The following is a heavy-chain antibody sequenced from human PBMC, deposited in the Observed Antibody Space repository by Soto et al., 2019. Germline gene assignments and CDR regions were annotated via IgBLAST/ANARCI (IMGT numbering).Heavy chain of an antibody. V-gene: IGHV2-70*01. Sequence: SGPTLVKPTQTLTLTCTFSGFSLSTSGMCVSWIRQPPGKALEWLALIDWDDDKYYSTSLKTRLTISKDTSKNQVVLTMTNMDPVDTATYYCARIRSGSSGWYGRDYYYYYGMDVWGQGTTVTVSS. CDR2: IDWDDDK. D-gene: IGHD6-19*01. J-gene: IGHJ6*02. CDR3: ARIRSGSSGWYGRDYYYYYGMDV. CDR1: GFSLSTSGMC.